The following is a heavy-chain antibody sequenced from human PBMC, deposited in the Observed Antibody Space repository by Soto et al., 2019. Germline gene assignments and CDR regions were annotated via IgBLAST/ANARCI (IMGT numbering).Heavy chain of an antibody. D-gene: IGHD3-22*01. CDR2: FDPEDGET. Sequence: QVQLVQSGTEVKKPGASVKVSGKVSGYTLTELSMHWVRQAPGKGLEWMGGFDPEDGETIYAQSFQGRVTMTEHTSTDTAYMELSSLRSEDTAVYYCETDLGRYYDSSGYLGGWFDPWGQGTLVTVSS. CDR3: ETDLGRYYDSSGYLGGWFDP. V-gene: IGHV1-24*01. CDR1: GYTLTELS. J-gene: IGHJ5*02.